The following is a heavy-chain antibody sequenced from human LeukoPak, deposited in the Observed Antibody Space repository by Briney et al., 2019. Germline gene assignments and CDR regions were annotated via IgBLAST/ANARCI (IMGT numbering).Heavy chain of an antibody. CDR3: ARVFHRTPIVVVPAALDWFDP. D-gene: IGHD2-2*01. Sequence: SETLSLTCTVSGGSISSSSYYWGWIRQPPGKGLEWIGSICYSGSTYYNPSLKSRVTISVDTSKNQFSLKLSSVTAADTAVYYCARVFHRTPIVVVPAALDWFDPWGQGTLVTVSS. V-gene: IGHV4-39*01. J-gene: IGHJ5*02. CDR2: ICYSGST. CDR1: GGSISSSSYY.